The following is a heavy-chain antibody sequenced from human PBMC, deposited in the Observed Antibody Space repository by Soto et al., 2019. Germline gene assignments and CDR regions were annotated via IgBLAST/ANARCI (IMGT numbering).Heavy chain of an antibody. CDR3: ARSCVGGCYAPLVYSIYGMDV. V-gene: IGHV3-33*01. Sequence: PGGSLRLSCAASGFTFSSYGMHWVRQAPGKGLEWVAVIWYDGSNKYYADFVKGRFTISRDNSKNTLYLQMNSLRAEDTAVYYCARSCVGGCYAPLVYSIYGMDVWGQGTTVTVSS. CDR1: GFTFSSYG. J-gene: IGHJ6*02. D-gene: IGHD2-21*02. CDR2: IWYDGSNK.